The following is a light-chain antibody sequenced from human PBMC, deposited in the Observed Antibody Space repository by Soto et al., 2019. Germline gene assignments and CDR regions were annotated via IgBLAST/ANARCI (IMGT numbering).Light chain of an antibody. CDR3: QQYGSSPPMYT. CDR2: GAS. J-gene: IGKJ2*01. V-gene: IGKV3-20*01. CDR1: QSVSSSY. Sequence: EIVLTQSPGTLSLSPGERATLSCRASQSVSSSYLAWYQQKPGQAPRLLIYGASSRATGIPDTFSGSGSGTDFTLTISSLEPEDCALYYCQQYGSSPPMYTFGQGTKLEIK.